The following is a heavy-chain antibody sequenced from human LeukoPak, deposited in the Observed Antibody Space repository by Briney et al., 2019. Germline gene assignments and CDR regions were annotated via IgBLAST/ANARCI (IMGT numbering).Heavy chain of an antibody. CDR3: ATGSVTTRYYYFFHMDV. CDR2: IYYGGNS. CDR1: GGSINSTRYY. J-gene: IGHJ6*03. D-gene: IGHD4-17*01. Sequence: SETLSLTCTVSGGSINSTRYYWGWIRQPPGKGLEWIGSIYYGGNSYYSPSLKSRVTMSVDTSKSQFSLKLTSVTAADTAVYSCATGSVTTRYYYFFHMDVWGKGTSVTVS. V-gene: IGHV4-39*01.